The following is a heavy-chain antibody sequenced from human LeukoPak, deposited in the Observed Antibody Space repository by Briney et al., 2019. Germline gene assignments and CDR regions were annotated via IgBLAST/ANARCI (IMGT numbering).Heavy chain of an antibody. D-gene: IGHD1-26*01. Sequence: GGSLRLPCAASGFTFSSYSMNWVRQAPRKGLEWVSSISSSSSYIYYADSVKGRFTTSRDNAKNSLYLQMNSLRAEDTALYYCAKDTSSSGSYYPTDYWGQGTLVTVSS. CDR3: AKDTSSSGSYYPTDY. CDR2: ISSSSSYI. CDR1: GFTFSSYS. V-gene: IGHV3-21*04. J-gene: IGHJ4*02.